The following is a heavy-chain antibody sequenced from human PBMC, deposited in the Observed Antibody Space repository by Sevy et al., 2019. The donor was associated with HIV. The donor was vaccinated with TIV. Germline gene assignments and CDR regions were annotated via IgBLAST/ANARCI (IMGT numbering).Heavy chain of an antibody. D-gene: IGHD5-18*01. Sequence: SETLSLTCTVSGGSISSSSYYWGWIRQPPGKGLEWIGSIYYSGSTYYNPSLKSRVTISVDTSKNQFSLKLSSVTAAETAVYYYARQRLGYSYGYKNLNWFDPWGQGTLVTVSS. CDR3: ARQRLGYSYGYKNLNWFDP. V-gene: IGHV4-39*01. CDR2: IYYSGST. J-gene: IGHJ5*02. CDR1: GGSISSSSYY.